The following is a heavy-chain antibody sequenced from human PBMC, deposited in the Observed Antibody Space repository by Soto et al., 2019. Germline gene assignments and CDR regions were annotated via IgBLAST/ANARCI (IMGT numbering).Heavy chain of an antibody. J-gene: IGHJ5*02. D-gene: IGHD3-10*01. Sequence: QITLKESGPTPVKPTQTLTLTCTFSGFSLSTSGVGVGWIRQPPGKALEWLALIYWDDDKRYSPSLKSRLPITNDASKRPVGLTITNMDPVDTDTYSLAHPSPLLGFGADWFRPSGQGTLVAVCS. CDR2: IYWDDDK. CDR1: GFSLSTSGVG. V-gene: IGHV2-5*02. CDR3: AHPSPLLGFGADWFRP.